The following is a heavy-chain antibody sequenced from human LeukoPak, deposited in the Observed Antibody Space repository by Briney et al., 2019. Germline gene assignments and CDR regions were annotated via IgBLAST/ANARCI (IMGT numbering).Heavy chain of an antibody. CDR2: IYHSGST. D-gene: IGHD4-23*01. CDR3: ARHLRWKGAFDI. Sequence: ASQTLSLTCTVSGGSISSGGYYWSWIRQPPGKGLEWIGYIYHSGSTYYNPSLKSRVTISVDTSKNQFSLKLSSVTAADTAVHYCARHLRWKGAFDIWGQGTMVTVSS. V-gene: IGHV4-30-2*03. J-gene: IGHJ3*02. CDR1: GGSISSGGYY.